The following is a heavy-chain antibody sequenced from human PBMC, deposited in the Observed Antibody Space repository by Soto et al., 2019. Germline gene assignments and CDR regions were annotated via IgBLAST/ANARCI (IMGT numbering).Heavy chain of an antibody. CDR2: IWYDGTAT. D-gene: IGHD3-10*01. CDR1: GFTLSNYG. J-gene: IGHJ5*02. CDR3: ARNVGSSGSSRWFDT. Sequence: QVQLVESGGGVVQPGRSLTLSCVASGFTLSNYGMHWVRQAPGKGLEWVAVIWYDGTATYSADYVKGRFSISRDNAKNELFLQLSSLRAEDTAVYYCARNVGSSGSSRWFDTWGQGTLVTVSS. V-gene: IGHV3-33*01.